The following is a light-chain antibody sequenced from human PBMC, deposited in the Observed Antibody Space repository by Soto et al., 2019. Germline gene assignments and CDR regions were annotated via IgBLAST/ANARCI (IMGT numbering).Light chain of an antibody. CDR2: DNN. Sequence: QSVLTQPPSVSGAPGQRVTISCTGTRSNIGAGFDVHWYQQLPGTAPKLLIYDNNNRPSGVPDRFSGSKSGTSASLAITGLQAEDEADYYCSSYTTSSTRVFGTGTKVTVL. J-gene: IGLJ1*01. V-gene: IGLV1-40*01. CDR3: SSYTTSSTRV. CDR1: RSNIGAGFD.